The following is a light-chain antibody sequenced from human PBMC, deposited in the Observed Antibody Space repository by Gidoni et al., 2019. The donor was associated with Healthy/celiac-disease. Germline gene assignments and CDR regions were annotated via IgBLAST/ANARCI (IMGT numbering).Light chain of an antibody. CDR2: EVS. V-gene: IGLV2-14*01. J-gene: IGLJ3*02. CDR1: SSDVGGYNY. Sequence: QSALTQPASVSGSPGQSITISCTGTSSDVGGYNYVSWYQQHSGKAPKLMIYEVSNRPSGVSNRFSGSKSGNTASLTISGLQAEDEADYYCSSYTSSSTLGRVFGGGTKLTVL. CDR3: SSYTSSSTLGRV.